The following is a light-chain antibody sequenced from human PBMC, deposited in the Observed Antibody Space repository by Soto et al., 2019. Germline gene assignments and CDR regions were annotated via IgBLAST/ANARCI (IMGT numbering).Light chain of an antibody. CDR1: QSVSSTF. CDR2: GAS. J-gene: IGKJ1*01. V-gene: IGKV3-20*01. CDR3: QQYGSSPRT. Sequence: EVVLTQSPGTLSLSPGERATLSCRASQSVSSTFLAWYQQRPGQAPRLLIYGASSMATGIPDRFSGSGSGTDFSLTITGLEPEDSAVYYCQQYGSSPRTFVQGTKVEIK.